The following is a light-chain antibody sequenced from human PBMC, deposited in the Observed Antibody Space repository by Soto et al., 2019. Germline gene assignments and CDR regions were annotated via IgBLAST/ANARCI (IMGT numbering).Light chain of an antibody. CDR1: SSNIGSNP. V-gene: IGLV1-44*01. CDR2: NNN. CDR3: AAWDDSLNGFYV. Sequence: QSVLTQPPSASGTPGLRITISCSGSSSNIGSNPVTWYQHFPGTAPKLLIYNNNERPSGVPDRFSGSKSGTSASLAISGLQSEDEADYYCAAWDDSLNGFYVFGTGTKVTVL. J-gene: IGLJ1*01.